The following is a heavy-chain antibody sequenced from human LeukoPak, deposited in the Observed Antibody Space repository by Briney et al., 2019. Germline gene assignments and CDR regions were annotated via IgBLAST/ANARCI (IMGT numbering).Heavy chain of an antibody. CDR2: IIPIFGTA. CDR3: ARSRVYGSGSYYYFDY. CDR1: GGTFSSYA. J-gene: IGHJ4*02. D-gene: IGHD3-10*01. V-gene: IGHV1-69*06. Sequence: ASVKVSCKASGGTFSSYAISWVRQAPGQGLEWMGGIIPIFGTANYAQKFQGRVTITADKSTSTAYMELSSLRSEDTAVYYCARSRVYGSGSYYYFDYWGQGTLVTVSS.